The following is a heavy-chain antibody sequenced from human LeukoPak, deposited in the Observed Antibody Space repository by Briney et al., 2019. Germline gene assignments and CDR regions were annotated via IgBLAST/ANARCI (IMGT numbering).Heavy chain of an antibody. D-gene: IGHD4-17*01. Sequence: SVKVSCKASGGTFSSYAISWVRQAPGQGLEWMGRIIPILGIANYAQKFQGRVTITADKSTSTAYMELSSLRSEDTAVYYCARDLGNGDYVFDYWGQGTLVTASS. CDR3: ARDLGNGDYVFDY. V-gene: IGHV1-69*04. CDR1: GGTFSSYA. CDR2: IIPILGIA. J-gene: IGHJ4*02.